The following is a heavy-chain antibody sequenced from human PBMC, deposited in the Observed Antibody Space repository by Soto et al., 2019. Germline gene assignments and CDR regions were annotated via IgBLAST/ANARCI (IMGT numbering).Heavy chain of an antibody. D-gene: IGHD1-1*01. J-gene: IGHJ4*02. CDR3: AKDVERWLQSNLDY. CDR1: GFTFSSYA. Sequence: EVQLLESGGGLVQPGGSLRLSCAASGFTFSSYAMSWVRQAPGKGLEWVSAISGNSGSTYYADSVKGRFTISRDNSKNTRYLQMNSLRAEDTAVYYCAKDVERWLQSNLDYWGQGTLVTVSS. V-gene: IGHV3-23*01. CDR2: ISGNSGST.